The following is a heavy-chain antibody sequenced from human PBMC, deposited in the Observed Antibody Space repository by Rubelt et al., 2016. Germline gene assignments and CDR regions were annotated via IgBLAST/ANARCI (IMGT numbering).Heavy chain of an antibody. D-gene: IGHD2-8*02. CDR2: IKQDGSEK. CDR3: ARGTGAAY. J-gene: IGHJ1*01. CDR1: GFTFSDHW. V-gene: IGHV3-7*04. Sequence: EYGGGLVQPGGSLRLSCAASGFTFSDHWMSWVRQAPGRGPEWVANIKQDGSEKYYVDSVKGRFTISRDNAKNSLYLQMSSLGAEDTAVYYCARGTGAAYWGQGTLVAVSS.